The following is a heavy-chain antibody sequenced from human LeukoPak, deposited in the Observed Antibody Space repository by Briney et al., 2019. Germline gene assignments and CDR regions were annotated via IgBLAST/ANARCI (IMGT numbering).Heavy chain of an antibody. J-gene: IGHJ6*02. CDR2: ISSRGSTI. V-gene: IGHV3-11*01. CDR3: ARHDTAMATDYGMDV. CDR1: GFTFSDYY. D-gene: IGHD5-18*01. Sequence: GGSLRLSCAASGFTFSDYYMSWIRQAPGKGLEWVSYISSRGSTIYYADSVKGRFTISRDNAKNSLYLQVNSLRAEDTAVYYCARHDTAMATDYGMDVWGQGTTVTVSS.